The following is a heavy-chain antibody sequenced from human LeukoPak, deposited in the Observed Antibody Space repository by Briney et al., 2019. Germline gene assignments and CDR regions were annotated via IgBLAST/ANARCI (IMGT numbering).Heavy chain of an antibody. D-gene: IGHD1/OR15-1a*01. CDR3: AKEPRWEQLHSFDI. CDR2: ISSSSSTI. CDR1: GFTFSSYS. V-gene: IGHV3-48*04. J-gene: IGHJ3*02. Sequence: GGSLRLSCATSGFTFSSYSMNWVRQAPGKGLEWVSYISSSSSTIYYADSVKGRFTISRDNAKNSLYLQMNSLRAEDTAVYYCAKEPRWEQLHSFDIWGQGTTVTVSS.